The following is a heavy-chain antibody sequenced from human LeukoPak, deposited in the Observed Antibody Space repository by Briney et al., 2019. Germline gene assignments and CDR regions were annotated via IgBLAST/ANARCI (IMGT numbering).Heavy chain of an antibody. CDR1: GGSFSGYY. J-gene: IGHJ4*02. CDR3: ARGRVGATTFDY. D-gene: IGHD1-26*01. CDR2: INHSGST. Sequence: SETLSLTCAVYGGSFSGYYWSWIRQPPGKGLEWIGEINHSGSTNCNPSLKSRVTISVDTSKNQFSLKLSSVTAADTAVYYCARGRVGATTFDYWGQGTLVTVSS. V-gene: IGHV4-34*01.